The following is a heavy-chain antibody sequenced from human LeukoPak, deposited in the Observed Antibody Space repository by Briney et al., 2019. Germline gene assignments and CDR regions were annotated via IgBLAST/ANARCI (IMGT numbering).Heavy chain of an antibody. CDR3: ARSHPPDYGEYPHGFDI. CDR2: INTNTGNP. Sequence: ASVKVSCKASGYTFTTYAMNWVRQAPGQGLEWMGWINTNTGNPTYAQGFTGRFVFSLDTSVSTAYLQISSLKAEDTAVYYCARSHPPDYGEYPHGFDIWGQGTMVTVSS. V-gene: IGHV7-4-1*02. D-gene: IGHD4-17*01. CDR1: GYTFTTYA. J-gene: IGHJ3*02.